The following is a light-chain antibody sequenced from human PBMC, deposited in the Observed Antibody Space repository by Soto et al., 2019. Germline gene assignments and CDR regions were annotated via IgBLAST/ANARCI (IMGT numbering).Light chain of an antibody. CDR1: QDISTY. V-gene: IGKV1-33*01. CDR2: DAS. CDR3: QQYDNLPPYT. Sequence: DIQMTQSPSSLSASVGDRVTITCQASQDISTYLNWYQQKPGKAPKLLIYDASNLETGVPSRFSGSGSGTDFTVTISSLQPEDIATYYCQQYDNLPPYTFGQGTKLEIK. J-gene: IGKJ2*01.